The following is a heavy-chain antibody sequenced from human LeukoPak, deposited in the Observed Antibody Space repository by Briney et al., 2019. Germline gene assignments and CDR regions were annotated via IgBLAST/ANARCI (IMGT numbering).Heavy chain of an antibody. CDR1: GYTFTGYY. Sequence: GASVKVSCKASGYTFTGYYMHWVRQAPGQGLEWMGWINPNSGGTNYAQKFQGWVTMTRDTSISTAYMELSRLRSDDTVVYYCARALGYFDYYYYGMDVWGQGTTVTVSS. CDR3: ARALGYFDYYYYGMDV. D-gene: IGHD3-9*01. J-gene: IGHJ6*02. V-gene: IGHV1-2*04. CDR2: INPNSGGT.